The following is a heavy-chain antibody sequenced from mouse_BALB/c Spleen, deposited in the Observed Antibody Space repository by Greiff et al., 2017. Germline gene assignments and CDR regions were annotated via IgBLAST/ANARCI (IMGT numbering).Heavy chain of an antibody. CDR1: GFTFSSYG. J-gene: IGHJ4*01. D-gene: IGHD2-4*01. CDR3: PRIYYENVDAMDY. V-gene: IGHV5-6*01. CDR2: ISSGGSYT. Sequence: EVHLVESGGDLVKPGGSLKLSCAASGFTFSSYGMSWVRQTPDKRLEWVATISSGGSYTYYPDSVKGRFTISRDNAKNTLYLQMSSLKSEDTAMYYCPRIYYENVDAMDYWGQGTSVTVSS.